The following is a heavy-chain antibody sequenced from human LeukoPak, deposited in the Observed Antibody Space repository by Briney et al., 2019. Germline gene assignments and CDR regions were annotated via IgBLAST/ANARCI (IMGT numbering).Heavy chain of an antibody. D-gene: IGHD3-10*01. Sequence: GGSLKLSCVASGFTFSSYSMNWVRQAPGKGLEWVSYISSSSSPTYYTDSVKGRFIISRDNAKNSLYLQMNSLRAEDTAVYYCAKVDYYGLGSYLWFDPWGQGTLVTVSS. CDR3: AKVDYYGLGSYLWFDP. CDR2: ISSSSSPT. V-gene: IGHV3-48*04. CDR1: GFTFSSYS. J-gene: IGHJ5*02.